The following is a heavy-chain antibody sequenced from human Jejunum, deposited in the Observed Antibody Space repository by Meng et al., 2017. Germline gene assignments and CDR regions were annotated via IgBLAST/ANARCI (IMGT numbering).Heavy chain of an antibody. J-gene: IGHJ4*02. D-gene: IGHD6-13*01. Sequence: GESLKISCAASGFTFSSYAFHWVRQAPGKGLEWVALISYDGSTKYYADSVKGRFTISRDNSENTLYLQMNGLRDEDTAVYYCARQLAAAGFYFDAWGQGTRVTVSS. V-gene: IGHV3-30*04. CDR1: GFTFSSYA. CDR2: ISYDGSTK. CDR3: ARQLAAAGFYFDA.